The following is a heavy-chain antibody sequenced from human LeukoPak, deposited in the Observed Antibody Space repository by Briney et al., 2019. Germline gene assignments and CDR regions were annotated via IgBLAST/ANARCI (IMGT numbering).Heavy chain of an antibody. Sequence: GGSLRLSCAASGFTFSDYYMSWIRQAPGKGLEWVSYISSSSSYTNYADSVKGRFTISRDNAKNSLYLQMNSLRAEDTAVYYCARGGGITMVRGVSDAFDIWGQGTMVTVFS. CDR1: GFTFSDYY. J-gene: IGHJ3*02. V-gene: IGHV3-11*06. D-gene: IGHD3-10*01. CDR3: ARGGGITMVRGVSDAFDI. CDR2: ISSSSSYT.